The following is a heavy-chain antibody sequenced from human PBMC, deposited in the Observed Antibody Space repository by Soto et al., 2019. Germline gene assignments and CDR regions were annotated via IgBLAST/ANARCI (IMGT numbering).Heavy chain of an antibody. J-gene: IGHJ4*02. V-gene: IGHV3-15*01. Sequence: GGSLRLSCAASGFTFSDAWMSWVRQAPGKGLELVGRIKRKTDGGTTDYTAPVKGRFTISRDDSKDTLYLEMNSLKTEDTALYYCATDRRDYGDVQLDYWGGGT. CDR1: GFTFSDAW. CDR3: ATDRRDYGDVQLDY. CDR2: IKRKTDGGTT. D-gene: IGHD4-17*01.